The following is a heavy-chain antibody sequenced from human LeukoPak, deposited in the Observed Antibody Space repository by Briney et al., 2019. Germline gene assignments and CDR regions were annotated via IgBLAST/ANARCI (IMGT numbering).Heavy chain of an antibody. J-gene: IGHJ4*02. CDR1: GFTFDDYA. CDR2: ISWDGGST. D-gene: IGHD3-22*01. CDR3: AKDGANYYDSSGYYGPFDY. V-gene: IGHV3-43D*04. Sequence: PGGSLRLSCAASGFTFDDYAMHWVRQAPGKGLEWVSLISWDGGSTYYADSVKGRFTISRDNSKNSLYLQMNSLRAEDTALYYRAKDGANYYDSSGYYGPFDYWGQGTLVTVSS.